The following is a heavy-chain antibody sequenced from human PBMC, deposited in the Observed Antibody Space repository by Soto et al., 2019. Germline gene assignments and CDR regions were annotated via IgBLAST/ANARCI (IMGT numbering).Heavy chain of an antibody. CDR2: INPSGGST. CDR3: ARANTAMVSSFDY. D-gene: IGHD5-18*01. J-gene: IGHJ4*02. CDR1: GYSFTSYY. Sequence: QAQLVQSGAEVKKPGASVKVSCKASGYSFTSYYMHWVRQAPGQGLEWMGIINPSGGSTSYAQKFQRSVTMTRDTSTSTVYMELSGLRSEDTAVYYCARANTAMVSSFDYWGQGNVVSVSS. V-gene: IGHV1-46*01.